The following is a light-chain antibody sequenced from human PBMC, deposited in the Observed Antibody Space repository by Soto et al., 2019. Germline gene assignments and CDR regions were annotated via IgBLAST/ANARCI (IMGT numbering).Light chain of an antibody. CDR1: SSDVGSYNR. J-gene: IGLJ1*01. V-gene: IGLV2-18*02. CDR2: DVS. Sequence: QSALTQPPSVSGSPGQSVTISCTGTSSDVGSYNRVSWYQQPPGTASKLMMYDVSNRPSGVPDRFSGSKSGNTASLTIYGLQAEDEADYYCSSYTSSNTYVFGTGTKLTVL. CDR3: SSYTSSNTYV.